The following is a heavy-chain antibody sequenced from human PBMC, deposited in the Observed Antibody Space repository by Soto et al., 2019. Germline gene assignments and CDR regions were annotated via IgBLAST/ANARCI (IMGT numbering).Heavy chain of an antibody. J-gene: IGHJ6*01. Sequence: QVQLVESGGGVVQPGRSLRLSCAASGFTFSSYGMHWVRQAPGKGLEWVAVISYDGSNKYYADSVKGRFTISRDNSKNSLYLQMNSLRAEEKAVYYCAKDLRSVWSKGYYYGMDVWGQGKTVTVSS. CDR2: ISYDGSNK. CDR3: AKDLRSVWSKGYYYGMDV. D-gene: IGHD6-19*01. V-gene: IGHV3-30*18. CDR1: GFTFSSYG.